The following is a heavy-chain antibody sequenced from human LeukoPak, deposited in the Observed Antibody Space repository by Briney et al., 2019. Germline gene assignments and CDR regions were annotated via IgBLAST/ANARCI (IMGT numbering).Heavy chain of an antibody. D-gene: IGHD1-1*01. CDR2: INAGNGNT. Sequence: GASVTVSCTASGYTFTSYAMHWVRQAPGQRLEWMGWINAGNGNTKYSQKFQGRVTITRDTSASTTYMELSSLRSEDTTVYYCARGASGTTSWFDSWGQGTLVTVSS. CDR1: GYTFTSYA. V-gene: IGHV1-3*01. CDR3: ARGASGTTSWFDS. J-gene: IGHJ5*01.